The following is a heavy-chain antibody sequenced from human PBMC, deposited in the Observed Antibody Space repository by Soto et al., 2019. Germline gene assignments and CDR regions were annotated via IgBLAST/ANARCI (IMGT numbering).Heavy chain of an antibody. CDR1: GGSISSSNW. J-gene: IGHJ5*02. CDR3: ARSYMVRGVANWFDP. CDR2: IYHSGST. V-gene: IGHV4-4*02. Sequence: QVQLQESGPGLVKPSGTLSLTCAVSGGSISSSNWWSWVRQPPGKGLEWIGEIYHSGSTNYNPSLKSRVTXSXXXSXXQCSLKLSSVTAADTAVYYCARSYMVRGVANWFDPWGQGTLVTVSS. D-gene: IGHD3-10*01.